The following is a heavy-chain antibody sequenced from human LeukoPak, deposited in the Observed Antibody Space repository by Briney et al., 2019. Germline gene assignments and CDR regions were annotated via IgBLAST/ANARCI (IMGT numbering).Heavy chain of an antibody. J-gene: IGHJ4*02. D-gene: IGHD4-17*01. Sequence: GGSLRLSCAASGFTFSSYGMHWVRQAPGKGLEWVAVISYDGSDKYYADSVKGRFTISRDNSKNTLYLQMNSLRAEDTAVYYCAKMWGRPDYGDYLDYWGQGTLVTVSS. V-gene: IGHV3-30*18. CDR2: ISYDGSDK. CDR1: GFTFSSYG. CDR3: AKMWGRPDYGDYLDY.